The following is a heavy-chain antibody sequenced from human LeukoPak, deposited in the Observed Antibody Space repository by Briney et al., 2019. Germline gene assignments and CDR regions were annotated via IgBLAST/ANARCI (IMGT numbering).Heavy chain of an antibody. D-gene: IGHD6-6*01. CDR2: IIPIFGTA. Sequence: GASVKVSCKASGGTFSSYAISWVRQAPGQGLEWMGGIIPIFGTANYAQKFQGRVTITTDESTSTAYMELSSLSSEDTAVYYCARGVGAARPGYYYYYMDVWGKGTTVTVSS. J-gene: IGHJ6*03. V-gene: IGHV1-69*05. CDR3: ARGVGAARPGYYYYYMDV. CDR1: GGTFSSYA.